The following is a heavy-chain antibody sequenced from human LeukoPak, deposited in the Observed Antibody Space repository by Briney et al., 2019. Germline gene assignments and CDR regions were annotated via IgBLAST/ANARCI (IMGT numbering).Heavy chain of an antibody. CDR1: GGSISSYY. D-gene: IGHD3-10*01. Sequence: SETLSLTCTVSGGSISSYYWSWIRQPAGKGLEWIGRIYTSGSTNYNPSLKSRVTISVDTSKNQFSLKLSSVTAADTAAYYCARVTMVRGVISLVDYWGQGTLVTVSS. V-gene: IGHV4-4*07. CDR3: ARVTMVRGVISLVDY. CDR2: IYTSGST. J-gene: IGHJ4*02.